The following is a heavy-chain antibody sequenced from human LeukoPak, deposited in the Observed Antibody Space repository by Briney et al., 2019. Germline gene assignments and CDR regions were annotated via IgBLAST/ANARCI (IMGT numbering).Heavy chain of an antibody. CDR2: INHSGST. Sequence: SETLSLTCAVYGGSFSGYYWSWIRQPPGKGLEWIGEINHSGSTNYNPSLKSRVTISVDTSKNQFSLKLSSVTAADTAVYFCARVRVSSGSHPWYFDYWGQGTLVTVSS. V-gene: IGHV4-34*01. J-gene: IGHJ4*02. CDR3: ARVRVSSGSHPWYFDY. CDR1: GGSFSGYY. D-gene: IGHD3-22*01.